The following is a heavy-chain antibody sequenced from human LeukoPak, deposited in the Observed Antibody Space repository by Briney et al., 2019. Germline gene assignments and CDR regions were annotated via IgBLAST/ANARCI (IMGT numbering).Heavy chain of an antibody. CDR3: ARGSGAMAGTLDP. V-gene: IGHV3-33*01. CDR2: IWYDGSNK. D-gene: IGHD6-19*01. J-gene: IGHJ5*02. CDR1: GFTFSNYG. Sequence: PGRSLRLSCVASGFTFSNYGMHWVRQAPGKGLEWVAFIWYDGSNKYYVDSVKGRFTISRDNSKNTVYVQMNSLRGEDTAVYYCARGSGAMAGTLDPWGQGTLVIVSS.